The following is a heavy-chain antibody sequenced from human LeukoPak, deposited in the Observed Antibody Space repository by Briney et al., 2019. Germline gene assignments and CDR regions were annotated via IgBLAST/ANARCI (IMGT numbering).Heavy chain of an antibody. Sequence: GGSLRLSCAASGFTLSTYGMHWVRQAAGKGLEWVAFIRYDGSNKYYADSVKGRFTISRDNSKNTLYLQMNSLRAEDTAVYYCAKIAAANCGGDCYSGAYYFDYWGQGTLVTVSS. CDR3: AKIAAANCGGDCYSGAYYFDY. CDR1: GFTLSTYG. V-gene: IGHV3-30*02. D-gene: IGHD2-21*02. J-gene: IGHJ4*02. CDR2: IRYDGSNK.